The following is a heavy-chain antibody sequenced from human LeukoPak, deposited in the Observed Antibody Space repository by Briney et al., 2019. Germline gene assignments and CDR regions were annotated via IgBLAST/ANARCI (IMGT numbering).Heavy chain of an antibody. Sequence: GGSLRLSCAASGFTFSSHGMRWVRQAPGKGLEWVAVIWDDGSNKYYADSVKGRFTISRDNSKNTLFLQMNSLRAEDTAVYYCARWGPEKRFDYWGQGALVTVSS. V-gene: IGHV3-33*01. D-gene: IGHD3-16*01. J-gene: IGHJ4*02. CDR3: ARWGPEKRFDY. CDR1: GFTFSSHG. CDR2: IWDDGSNK.